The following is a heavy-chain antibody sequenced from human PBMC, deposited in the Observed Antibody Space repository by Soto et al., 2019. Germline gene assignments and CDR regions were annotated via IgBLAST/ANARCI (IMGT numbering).Heavy chain of an antibody. D-gene: IGHD3-22*01. V-gene: IGHV4-30-4*08. CDR2: NFYSGST. Sequence: PSETLSLTCTVSRGSISSGGYFWTWIRQHPGNGLEWIGYNFYSGSTHYSPSLKSRVPISVDTSKNQFSLKLSSVTAADTAVYYWATLKRTNYYVIRCYYYGEAKYFQQWGRGTLPTVPS. CDR1: RGSISSGGYF. CDR3: ATLKRTNYYVIRCYYYGEAKYFQQ. J-gene: IGHJ1*01.